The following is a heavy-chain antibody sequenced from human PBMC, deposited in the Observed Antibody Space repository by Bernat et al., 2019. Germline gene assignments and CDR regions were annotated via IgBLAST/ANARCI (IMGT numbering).Heavy chain of an antibody. CDR1: GFTFSSYA. J-gene: IGHJ2*01. V-gene: IGHV3-23*04. CDR3: AKTLSYWYFDL. Sequence: EVQLVESGEGLVQPGGSLRLSCAASGFTFSSYAMSWVRQAPGKGLEWVSAISGSGGNTYYADSVKGRFTISRDNSQNTLYLQMNSLRVDDTAVYYCAKTLSYWYFDLWGRGTLVTVSS. CDR2: ISGSGGNT.